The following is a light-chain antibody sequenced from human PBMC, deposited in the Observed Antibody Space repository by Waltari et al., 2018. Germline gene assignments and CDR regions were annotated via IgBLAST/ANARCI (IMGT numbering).Light chain of an antibody. CDR1: KGPVHSAGNTD. Sequence: VVLTQSPLFLPVTLGQPASMSCRSSKGPVHSAGNTDLNWFHQRHGRSPRRLVYKISSRGSGVPDRGVGSGSRTDFTLKIRRVEADDVVVYYCMQGSHWPQTFGQGTKLEI. CDR3: MQGSHWPQT. CDR2: KIS. J-gene: IGKJ2*01. V-gene: IGKV2-30*02.